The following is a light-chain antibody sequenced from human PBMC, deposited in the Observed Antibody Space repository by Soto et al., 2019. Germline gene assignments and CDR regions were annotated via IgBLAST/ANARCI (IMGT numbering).Light chain of an antibody. CDR3: FSYTSSSTYV. J-gene: IGLJ1*01. Sequence: QSVLTQPASVSGSPGQSITISCTGTSIDIGAYNHVSWYQQHPDRAPKLIIYEVSNRPSEISNRFSASKSGNTASLTISGLQAEDETDYYCFSYTSSSTYVFGTGTQLTVL. CDR1: SIDIGAYNH. CDR2: EVS. V-gene: IGLV2-14*01.